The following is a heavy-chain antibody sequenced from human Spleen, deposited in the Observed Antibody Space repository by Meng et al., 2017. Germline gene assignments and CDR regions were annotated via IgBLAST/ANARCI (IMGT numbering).Heavy chain of an antibody. J-gene: IGHJ4*02. CDR3: ARGPSEYYFDF. D-gene: IGHD2/OR15-2a*01. Sequence: ASVKVSCKASGGTFSSYAISWVRQAPGQGLEWMGRINPNSGGTNYAQKFQGRVTMTRDTSISTAYMELSRLRSDDTAVYYCARGPSEYYFDFWGQGTLVTVSS. CDR2: INPNSGGT. CDR1: GGTFSSYA. V-gene: IGHV1-2*06.